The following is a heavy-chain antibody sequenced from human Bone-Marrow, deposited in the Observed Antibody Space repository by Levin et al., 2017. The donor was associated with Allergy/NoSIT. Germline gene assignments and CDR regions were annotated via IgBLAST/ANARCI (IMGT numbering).Heavy chain of an antibody. Sequence: SQTLSLTCIVSGDSVTSGTYYWRWVRQPPGKGLDWIGYIYHSGSTNYNPSLKNRVTISVDTSKNQFSLKLSSVTTADTAVYYCARESVPPGPYGLDVWGQGTTVTVSS. J-gene: IGHJ6*02. CDR2: IYHSGST. CDR3: ARESVPPGPYGLDV. V-gene: IGHV4-61*01. CDR1: GDSVTSGTYY.